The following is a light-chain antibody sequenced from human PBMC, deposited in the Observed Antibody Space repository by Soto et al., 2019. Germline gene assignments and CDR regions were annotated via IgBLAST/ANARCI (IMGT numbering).Light chain of an antibody. V-gene: IGKV1-9*01. Sequence: IQMTQSPSSLSASVGDTVSITCRASQAIARHVAWYQQIPGKAPRVLIHAASTLQSGVPSRFSGSGSGTDFTLTIRSMQAEDFANYYCQRIDTLTIFGGGTKVE. CDR2: AAS. CDR1: QAIARH. J-gene: IGKJ4*01. CDR3: QRIDTLTI.